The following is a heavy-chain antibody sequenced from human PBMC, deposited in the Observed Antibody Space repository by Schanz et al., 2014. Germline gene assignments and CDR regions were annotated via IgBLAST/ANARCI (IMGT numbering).Heavy chain of an antibody. V-gene: IGHV3-48*02. J-gene: IGHJ6*02. D-gene: IGHD2-15*01. Sequence: VQLVESGGGVVQPGGSLRLSCAASGFTFTNLGMHWVRRAPGKGLEWVAYINSGSNAIYYAESVRGRFTISRDNAKSSLSLHMNSLRDEDTAVYYCVRDLGARFYGMDVWGQGTTVTVSS. CDR1: GFTFTNLG. CDR3: VRDLGARFYGMDV. CDR2: INSGSNAI.